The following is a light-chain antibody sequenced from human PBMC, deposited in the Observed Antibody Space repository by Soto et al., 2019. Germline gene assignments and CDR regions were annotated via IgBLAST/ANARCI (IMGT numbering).Light chain of an antibody. Sequence: QSFLTQPASVSGSPGQSITISCTGTASDVGGYNYVSWYQQHPGKAPKLMIHAVSNRPSGISSRFSGSKSGNTASLTISGLQSEDEADYFCCSYTSRTTYVFGTGTKATVL. J-gene: IGLJ1*01. CDR3: CSYTSRTTYV. CDR1: ASDVGGYNY. V-gene: IGLV2-14*01. CDR2: AVS.